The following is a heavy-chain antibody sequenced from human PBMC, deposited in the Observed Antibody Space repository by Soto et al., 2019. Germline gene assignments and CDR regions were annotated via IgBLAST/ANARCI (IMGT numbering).Heavy chain of an antibody. CDR2: MNPNSGNT. D-gene: IGHD4-4*01. CDR1: GYTFTSYD. J-gene: IGHJ6*03. V-gene: IGHV1-8*01. CDR3: ARGAVTVTDYYYYMDV. Sequence: GASVKVSCKASGYTFTSYDINWVRQATGQGLEWMGWMNPNSGNTGYAQKFQGRVTMTRNTSISTVYMELSSLRSEDTAVYYCARGAVTVTDYYYYMDVWGKGTTVTVSS.